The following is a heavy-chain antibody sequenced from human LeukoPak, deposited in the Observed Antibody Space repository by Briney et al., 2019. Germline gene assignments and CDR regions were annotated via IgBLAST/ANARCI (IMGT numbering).Heavy chain of an antibody. V-gene: IGHV1-24*01. D-gene: IGHD6-19*01. J-gene: IGHJ4*02. CDR1: GYTLTDLS. Sequence: ASVKVSCKVSGYTLTDLSMHRVRQAPGKGLEWMGGVDSDDGERLYAQKFQGRVTMTEDAFIDTAYMELSGLRSDDTAVYFCATEVGSRYFEYWGQGALVTVSS. CDR3: ATEVGSRYFEY. CDR2: VDSDDGER.